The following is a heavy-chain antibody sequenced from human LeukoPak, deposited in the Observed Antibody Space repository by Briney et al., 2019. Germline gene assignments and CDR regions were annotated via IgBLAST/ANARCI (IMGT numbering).Heavy chain of an antibody. CDR2: FDPEDGET. D-gene: IGHD6-19*01. V-gene: IGHV1-24*01. CDR1: GYTLTELS. J-gene: IGHJ4*02. CDR3: ATDKGPLYSSGWYDY. Sequence: ASVKVSCTVSGYTLTELSMHWVRQAPGKGLEWMGGFDPEDGETIYAQKFQGRVTMTEDTSTDTAYMELSSLRSEDTAVYYCATDKGPLYSSGWYDYWGQGTLVTVSS.